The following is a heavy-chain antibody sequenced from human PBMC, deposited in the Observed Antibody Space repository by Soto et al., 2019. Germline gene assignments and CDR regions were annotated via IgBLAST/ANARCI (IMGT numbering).Heavy chain of an antibody. Sequence: DVQLVESGGGSAQPGGSLTLSCEAAGFSFSSHWMHWVRQAPGRGLMWVSRINSDGSDTMYAASVKGRFTISRDNAENTVFLQLTGLRAEDTGLYYGTSLGGHSALNAFDFWGQGAMVTVSS. V-gene: IGHV3-74*03. D-gene: IGHD3-16*01. CDR3: TSLGGHSALNAFDF. J-gene: IGHJ3*01. CDR2: INSDGSDT. CDR1: GFSFSSHW.